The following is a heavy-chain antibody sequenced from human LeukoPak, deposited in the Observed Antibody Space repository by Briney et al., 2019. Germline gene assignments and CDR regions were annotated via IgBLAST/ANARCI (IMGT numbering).Heavy chain of an antibody. CDR3: ARHNRNDSSGYKVWYFDY. J-gene: IGHJ4*02. D-gene: IGHD3-22*01. V-gene: IGHV4-4*09. CDR1: GGSISSYY. Sequence: SETLSLTCTVSGGSISSYYWSWIRQPPGKGLEWIGYIYTNGSTNYNPSLKSRVTISVDTSKNQFSLKLSSVTAADTAVYYCARHNRNDSSGYKVWYFDYWGQGTLVTVSS. CDR2: IYTNGST.